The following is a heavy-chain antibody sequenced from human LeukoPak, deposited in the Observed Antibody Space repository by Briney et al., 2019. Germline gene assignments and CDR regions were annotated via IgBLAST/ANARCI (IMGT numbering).Heavy chain of an antibody. CDR1: GGTFSSYA. CDR2: IIPIFGTA. CDR3: ARERIAAAGYNDY. D-gene: IGHD6-13*01. Sequence: SVKVSCKASGGTFSSYAISWVRQAPEQGLEWMGGIIPIFGTANYAQKFQGRVTITTDESTSTAYMGLSSLRSEDTAVYYCARERIAAAGYNDYWGQGTLVTVSS. J-gene: IGHJ4*02. V-gene: IGHV1-69*05.